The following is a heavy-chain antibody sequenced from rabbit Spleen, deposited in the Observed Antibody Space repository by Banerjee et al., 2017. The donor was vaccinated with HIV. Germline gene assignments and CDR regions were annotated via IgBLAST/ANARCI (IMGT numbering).Heavy chain of an antibody. V-gene: IGHV1S45*01. D-gene: IGHD4-2*01. CDR2: IWDGDGTT. Sequence: LEESGGGLVKPGGTLTLTCTVSGFSFSSNWICWVRQAPGKRPEWIASIWDGDGTTYYASWAKGRFTISKTSSTTVTLQMTSLTAADTATYFCARDPYVGIDNYNLWGPGTLVTVS. CDR1: GFSFSSNW. J-gene: IGHJ4*01. CDR3: ARDPYVGIDNYNL.